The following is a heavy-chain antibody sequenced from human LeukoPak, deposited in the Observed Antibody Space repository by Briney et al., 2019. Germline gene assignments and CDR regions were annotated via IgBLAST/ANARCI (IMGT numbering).Heavy chain of an antibody. J-gene: IGHJ4*02. CDR3: AKELEKWPVQGGSFDY. CDR2: IYSDNT. CDR1: GFTVSSNS. V-gene: IGHV3-53*01. Sequence: GGSLRLSCTVSGFTVSSNSMSWVRQAPGKGLEWVSFIYSDNTHYSDSVKGRFTISRDNSKNTLYLQMNSLRAEDTAVYYCAKELEKWPVQGGSFDYWGQGTLVTVSS. D-gene: IGHD6-19*01.